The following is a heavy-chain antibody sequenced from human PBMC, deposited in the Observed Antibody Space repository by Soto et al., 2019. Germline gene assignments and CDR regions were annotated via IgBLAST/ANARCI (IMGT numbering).Heavy chain of an antibody. Sequence: ALVKVSCKASGYTFTSYGISWVRQAPGQGLEWMGWISAYNGNTNYAQKLQGRVTMTTDTSTSTAYMELRSLRSDDTAVYYCARVSRFDYDIFVPDYYYYGMDVWGQGTTVTVSS. V-gene: IGHV1-18*01. CDR1: GYTFTSYG. D-gene: IGHD3-9*01. J-gene: IGHJ6*02. CDR2: ISAYNGNT. CDR3: ARVSRFDYDIFVPDYYYYGMDV.